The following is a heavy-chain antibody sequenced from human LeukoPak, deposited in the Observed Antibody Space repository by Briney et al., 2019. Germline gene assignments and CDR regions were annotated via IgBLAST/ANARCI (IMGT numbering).Heavy chain of an antibody. CDR2: ITNDGSST. D-gene: IGHD1-26*01. Sequence: PGGSLRLSCAASGFTFSSYWMLWVRQTPGQGLVWVSRITNDGSSTTYADSVKGRFTISRDNAKNMLYLQVNSLRAEDTAVYYCARGPGSSGGYYVSDFWGQGTLVTVSS. CDR1: GFTFSSYW. J-gene: IGHJ4*02. CDR3: ARGPGSSGGYYVSDF. V-gene: IGHV3-74*01.